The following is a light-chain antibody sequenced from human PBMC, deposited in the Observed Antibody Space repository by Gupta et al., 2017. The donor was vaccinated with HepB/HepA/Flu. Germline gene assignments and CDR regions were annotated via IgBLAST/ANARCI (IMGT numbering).Light chain of an antibody. J-gene: IGKJ3*01. V-gene: IGKV1-9*01. CDR3: QQLLFT. CDR1: QGITSY. Sequence: DIQLTQSPSFLSASGGDRVTITCRASQGITSYLAWYQQKPGKAPKLLSYAAATLQSGVTSRVRGRGHGTEFTRILSRMEAEDSGTEHGQQLLFTFGHGTKVEIK. CDR2: AAA.